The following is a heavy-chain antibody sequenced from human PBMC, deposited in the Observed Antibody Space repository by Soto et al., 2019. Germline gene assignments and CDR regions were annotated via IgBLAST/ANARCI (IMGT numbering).Heavy chain of an antibody. J-gene: IGHJ4*02. CDR3: ARGRYGDY. CDR1: GYDFTTYG. CDR2: ISAHNGNT. Sequence: QVHLVQSGAEVKKPGASVKVSCKGSGYDFTTYGITWVRQAPGQGLEWMAWISAHNGNTDYAQKLQGIVTVTRDPSTGTAYMELRSLRSDDTAVYYCARGRYGDYWGQGALVTVSS. V-gene: IGHV1-18*01. D-gene: IGHD1-1*01.